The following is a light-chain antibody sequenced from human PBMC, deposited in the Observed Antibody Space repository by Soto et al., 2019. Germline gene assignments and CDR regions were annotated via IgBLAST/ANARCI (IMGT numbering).Light chain of an antibody. V-gene: IGKV3-20*01. CDR3: QQYGSSPWT. CDR2: GVS. CDR1: QSVSNNY. Sequence: EIVLTQSPGTLSLSPGERATLSCRASQSVSNNYLAWYQQKPGQAPRLLIYGVSTRATGIPDRFSGSGSGTDFTLTISRLEPEDFALYYCQQYGSSPWTFGQGTKVDIK. J-gene: IGKJ1*01.